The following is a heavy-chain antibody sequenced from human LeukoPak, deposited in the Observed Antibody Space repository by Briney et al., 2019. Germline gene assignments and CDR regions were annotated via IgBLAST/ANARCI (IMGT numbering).Heavy chain of an antibody. J-gene: IGHJ5*02. CDR2: INPNSGGT. V-gene: IGHV1-2*02. Sequence: RASVKVSCKASGYTFTGYYMHWVRQAPGQGLEWMGWINPNSGGTNYAQKLQGRVTMTRDTSISTAYMELSRLRSDDTAVYYCARNFPYYDILTGYTNWFDPWGQGTLVTVSS. D-gene: IGHD3-9*01. CDR3: ARNFPYYDILTGYTNWFDP. CDR1: GYTFTGYY.